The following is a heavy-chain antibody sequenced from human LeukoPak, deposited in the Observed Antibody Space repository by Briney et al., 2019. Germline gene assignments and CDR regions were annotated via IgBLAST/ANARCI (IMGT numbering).Heavy chain of an antibody. D-gene: IGHD2-2*01. CDR1: GFTFSNAW. CDR3: YVGGSSTSGDAFDI. Sequence: GGSLRLSCAASGFTFSNAWMSWVRQAPGKGLEWVGRIKSKTDGGTTDYAAPVKGRFTISRDDSKNTLYLQMNSLKTGDTAVYYCYVGGSSTSGDAFDIWGQGTMVTVSS. V-gene: IGHV3-15*01. CDR2: IKSKTDGGTT. J-gene: IGHJ3*02.